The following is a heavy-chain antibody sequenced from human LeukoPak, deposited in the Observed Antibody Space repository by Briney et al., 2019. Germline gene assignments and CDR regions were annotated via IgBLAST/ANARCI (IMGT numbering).Heavy chain of an antibody. D-gene: IGHD4-17*01. CDR3: ARDGARMTTVTTIRNY. V-gene: IGHV4-39*07. Sequence: SETLSLTCTVSGGSISSSSYYWGWIRQPPGKGLEWLGSIYYSGSTYYNPSLKSRVTISVDTSKNQFSLKLSSVTAADTAVYYCARDGARMTTVTTIRNYWGQGTLVTVSS. CDR1: GGSISSSSYY. J-gene: IGHJ4*02. CDR2: IYYSGST.